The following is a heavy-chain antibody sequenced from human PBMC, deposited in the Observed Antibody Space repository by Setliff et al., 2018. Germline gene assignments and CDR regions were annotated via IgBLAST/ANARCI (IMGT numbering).Heavy chain of an antibody. V-gene: IGHV4-34*01. CDR3: ASHPRVTIFGVVAFDY. CDR1: GDSFSGYF. CDR2: IDQSGST. D-gene: IGHD3-3*01. Sequence: SETLSLTCAVHGDSFSGYFWTWIRQPPGKGLEWIGDIDQSGSTNYNPSLKGRVSISVDTSKKQFYLKLTSVTAADTAVYYCASHPRVTIFGVVAFDYWGQGILVTVS. J-gene: IGHJ4*02.